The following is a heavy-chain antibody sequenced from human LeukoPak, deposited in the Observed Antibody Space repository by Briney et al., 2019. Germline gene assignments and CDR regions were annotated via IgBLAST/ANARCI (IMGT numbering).Heavy chain of an antibody. CDR2: ISSRSTYI. J-gene: IGHJ4*02. Sequence: PGGSLRLSCTAPGFSLSRYSLNWVRQAPGKGLEWVATISSRSTYIYYADSVKGRFTTSRDNAANSLYLHMTSLRAEDTALYYCASGMEATISYFDNWGQGTLVTVSS. D-gene: IGHD5-12*01. CDR1: GFSLSRYS. V-gene: IGHV3-21*01. CDR3: ASGMEATISYFDN.